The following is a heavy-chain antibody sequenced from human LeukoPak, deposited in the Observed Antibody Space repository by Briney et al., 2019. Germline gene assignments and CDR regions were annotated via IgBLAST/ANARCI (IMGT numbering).Heavy chain of an antibody. CDR3: ARLAPVIAVAGSYYYYGMDV. Sequence: SETLSLTCSVSGGSISSYYWSWIRQPPGKGLEWTGYIYYSGSTNYNPSLKSRVTISVDTSKNQFSLKLSSVTAADTAVYYCARLAPVIAVAGSYYYYGMDVWGQGTTVTVSS. D-gene: IGHD6-19*01. J-gene: IGHJ6*02. V-gene: IGHV4-59*01. CDR1: GGSISSYY. CDR2: IYYSGST.